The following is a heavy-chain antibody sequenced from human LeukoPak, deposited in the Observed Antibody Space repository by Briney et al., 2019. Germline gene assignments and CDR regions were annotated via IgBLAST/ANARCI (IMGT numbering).Heavy chain of an antibody. V-gene: IGHV3-33*06. D-gene: IGHD1-26*01. J-gene: IGHJ4*02. CDR2: IWYDGSNK. CDR3: AKALMGALDY. Sequence: GGSLRLSCAVSGFTLSSHWMHWVRQAPGKGLEWVAVIWYDGSNKYYADSVKGRFTISRDNSKNTLYLQMNSLRAEDTAVYYCAKALMGALDYWGQGTLVTVSS. CDR1: GFTLSSHW.